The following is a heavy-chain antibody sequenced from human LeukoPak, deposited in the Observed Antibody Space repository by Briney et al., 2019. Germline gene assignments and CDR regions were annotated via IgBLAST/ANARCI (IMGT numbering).Heavy chain of an antibody. CDR1: SGSISVYS. D-gene: IGHD3-16*01. V-gene: IGHV4-4*07. CDR3: VRWGGTAFDY. CDR2: IYTSGST. Sequence: PSETLSLTCTVSSGSISVYSWSWIRQPAGKGLEWIGRIYTSGSTNYNPSLKSRVTMSADRSKNQFSLKLSSVTAADTAVYYCVRWGGTAFDYWGQGTLVTVSS. J-gene: IGHJ4*02.